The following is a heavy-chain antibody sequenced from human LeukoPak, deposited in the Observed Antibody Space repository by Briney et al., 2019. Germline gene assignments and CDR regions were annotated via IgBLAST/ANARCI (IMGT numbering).Heavy chain of an antibody. CDR2: ISYDGSNK. Sequence: GRSLRLSCAASGFTFSSYGMHGVRQAPGKVLEWVAVISYDGSNKYYADSVKGRFTISRDNSKNTLYLQMNSLRAEDTAVYYCAKGGGEGFDYWGQGTLVTVSS. CDR3: AKGGGEGFDY. CDR1: GFTFSSYG. V-gene: IGHV3-30*18. D-gene: IGHD2-15*01. J-gene: IGHJ4*02.